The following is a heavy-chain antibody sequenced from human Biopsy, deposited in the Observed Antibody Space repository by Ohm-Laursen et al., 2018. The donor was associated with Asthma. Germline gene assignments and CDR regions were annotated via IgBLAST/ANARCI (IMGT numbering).Heavy chain of an antibody. CDR2: ISSSGSTT. CDR1: GFSFSDYY. Sequence: GSLRLSCAASGFSFSDYYMTWMRQAPGKGLEWVSSISSSGSTTYPAESVKGRFTISRDNAQKSLFLQMGSLRAEDTAIYYCARVFESSKWGPFYHFGLDVWGQGTTVAVSS. CDR3: ARVFESSKWGPFYHFGLDV. D-gene: IGHD6-13*01. J-gene: IGHJ6*02. V-gene: IGHV3-11*01.